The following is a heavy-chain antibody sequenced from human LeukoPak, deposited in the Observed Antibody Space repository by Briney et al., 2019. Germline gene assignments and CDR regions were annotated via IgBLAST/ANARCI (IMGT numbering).Heavy chain of an antibody. J-gene: IGHJ5*02. CDR3: VRGVGVSRFNYFDP. Sequence: GGSLRLSCAASGFTFRNYGMHWVRQAPGKGLEWVAVIWYDGSDKYYADSVKGRFTISRDNSKNTLFLQMNSLRDDDTAVYYCVRGVGVSRFNYFDPWGQGTLVIVSS. D-gene: IGHD6-13*01. CDR1: GFTFRNYG. CDR2: IWYDGSDK. V-gene: IGHV3-33*01.